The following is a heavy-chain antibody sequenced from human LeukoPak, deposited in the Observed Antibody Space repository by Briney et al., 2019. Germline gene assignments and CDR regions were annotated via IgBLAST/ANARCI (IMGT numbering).Heavy chain of an antibody. J-gene: IGHJ4*02. CDR3: ARDRVHFDF. Sequence: SETLSLTRTVSGGSISDYYWSWIRQPPGKGLEWIGYIYYSGSSYHSGSTNYNPSLKSRVTISVEASENQFSLKLSSVTAADTAVYYCARDRVHFDFWGQGTLLTVSS. CDR1: GGSISDYY. V-gene: IGHV4-59*01. CDR2: IYYSGSSYHSGST.